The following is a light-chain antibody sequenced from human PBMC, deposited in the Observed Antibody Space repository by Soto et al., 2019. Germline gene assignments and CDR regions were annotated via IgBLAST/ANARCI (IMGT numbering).Light chain of an antibody. CDR2: DVS. CDR1: HDITNF. J-gene: IGKJ5*01. CDR3: QQYDDLPIT. Sequence: IHMTQSPSSLSVSVCDRVTITCQASHDITNFLNWYQQKPGKAPKLLIYDVSKLETGVPSRFSGSGSGTDFTLTISSLQPEDIATYFCQQYDDLPITFGQGTRLEIK. V-gene: IGKV1-33*01.